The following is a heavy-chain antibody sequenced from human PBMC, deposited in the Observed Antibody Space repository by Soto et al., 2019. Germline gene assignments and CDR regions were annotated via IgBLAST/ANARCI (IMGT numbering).Heavy chain of an antibody. J-gene: IGHJ5*02. CDR1: GFTFSSYV. CDR2: ISGSGGNT. Sequence: LRLSCAASGFTFSSYVMSWVRQAPGKGLEWVSAISGSGGNTYYADSVKGRFTISRDNSKNTLFLQMNSLRAEDTALYFCAKEMGDYYDSSGSWFDPWGQGTLVTVSS. CDR3: AKEMGDYYDSSGSWFDP. D-gene: IGHD3-22*01. V-gene: IGHV3-23*01.